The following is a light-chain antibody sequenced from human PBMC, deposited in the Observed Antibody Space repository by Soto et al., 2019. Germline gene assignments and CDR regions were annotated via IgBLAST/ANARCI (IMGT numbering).Light chain of an antibody. V-gene: IGLV2-14*03. CDR3: SSYTSSVTHNYV. J-gene: IGLJ1*01. CDR2: DVN. Sequence: QSALTQPASVSGSPGQSITISCTGTSSDVGGYDYVSWYQQHPGKAPKVMIYDVNNRPSGVSNRFSGSKSGNTASLTISGLQAEDAADYYCSSYTSSVTHNYVFGSGTKVTVL. CDR1: SSDVGGYDY.